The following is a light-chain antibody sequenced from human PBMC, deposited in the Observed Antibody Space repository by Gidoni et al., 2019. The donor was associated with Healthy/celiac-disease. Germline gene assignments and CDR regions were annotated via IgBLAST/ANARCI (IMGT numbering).Light chain of an antibody. CDR3: LQDYNYPWT. J-gene: IGKJ1*01. CDR1: QGIREE. CDR2: AAS. Sequence: AIQMTQSPSSLSASVGDRVTITCRASQGIREELRWYQQKPVKAPKLLIYAASSLQSGVPSRFSGSGSGTYFTLTISILQPEEFATYYCLQDYNYPWTFGQXTQVEIK. V-gene: IGKV1-6*01.